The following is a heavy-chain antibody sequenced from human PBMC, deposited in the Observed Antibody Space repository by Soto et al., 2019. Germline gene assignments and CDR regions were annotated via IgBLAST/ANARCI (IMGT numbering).Heavy chain of an antibody. CDR2: IWYDGTRK. Sequence: QVQLVESGGGVVQPGRSLRLSCAASGFAFHRYGIHWVRQAPGKGLEWVADIWYDGTRKYYADSVKGRVTVARDDSENTVYLQMDSLRAGDTAVYYCARDGSGGDWRFFDYWGQGTLVTVSS. CDR3: ARDGSGGDWRFFDY. CDR1: GFAFHRYG. J-gene: IGHJ4*02. V-gene: IGHV3-33*01. D-gene: IGHD3-10*01.